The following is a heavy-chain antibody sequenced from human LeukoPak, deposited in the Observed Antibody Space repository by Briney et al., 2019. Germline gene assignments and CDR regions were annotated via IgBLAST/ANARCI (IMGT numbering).Heavy chain of an antibody. D-gene: IGHD5-12*01. CDR1: GYTFTSYY. CDR3: ARGYSAYDEKTFDY. J-gene: IGHJ4*02. V-gene: IGHV1-2*02. CDR2: INPNSGGT. Sequence: ASVKVSCKASGYTFTSYYMHWVRQAPGQGLEWMGWINPNSGGTNYAQKFQGRVTMTRDTSISTAYMELSRLRSGDTAVYYCARGYSAYDEKTFDYWGQGTLVTVSS.